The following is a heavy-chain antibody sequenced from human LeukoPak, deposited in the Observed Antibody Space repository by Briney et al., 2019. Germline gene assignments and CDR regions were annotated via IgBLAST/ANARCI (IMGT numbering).Heavy chain of an antibody. CDR2: IYSGGST. Sequence: GGSLRLSCAVSGLIVSSNYMSWVRQAPGKGLEWVSVIYSGGSTYYADSVKGRFTISRDNSKNTAYLQMNSLKTEDTAVYYCTRLSYCSSTSCQTVIDYWGQGTLVTVSS. J-gene: IGHJ4*02. CDR1: GLIVSSNY. CDR3: TRLSYCSSTSCQTVIDY. D-gene: IGHD2-2*01. V-gene: IGHV3-53*01.